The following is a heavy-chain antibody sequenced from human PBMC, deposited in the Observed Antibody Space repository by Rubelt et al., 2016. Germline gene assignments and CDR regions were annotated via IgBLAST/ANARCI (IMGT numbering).Heavy chain of an antibody. V-gene: IGHV4-39*01. CDR1: GASISSSSYS. J-gene: IGHJ5*02. CDR2: IYYSGST. Sequence: QLQLQESAPGLVKPSETLSLTCPVSGASISSSSYSWAWIRQPPGKGLEWIGTIYYSGSTYYNPSLKSRVTIFVDTSKNQFPWKLGSETAAGAAVYYCARYDGVMGQNDPWGQGTVDTVSS. CDR3: ARYDGVMGQNDP. D-gene: IGHD2-8*01.